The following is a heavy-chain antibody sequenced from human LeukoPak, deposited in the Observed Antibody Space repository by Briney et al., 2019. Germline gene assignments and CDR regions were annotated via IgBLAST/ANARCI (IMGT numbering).Heavy chain of an antibody. Sequence: GGSLRLSCAAPGFAFSTYDMHWVRQAPGKGLEWVTFIRNDGSTKYYADSVKGRFTISRDNSKNTLYLQMNSLRPEDTALYYCARKAAITGRGGGRPDDYWAKGPLVTVSS. CDR3: ARKAAITGRGGGRPDDY. CDR2: IRNDGSTK. CDR1: GFAFSTYD. J-gene: IGHJ4*02. V-gene: IGHV3-30*02. D-gene: IGHD2-15*01.